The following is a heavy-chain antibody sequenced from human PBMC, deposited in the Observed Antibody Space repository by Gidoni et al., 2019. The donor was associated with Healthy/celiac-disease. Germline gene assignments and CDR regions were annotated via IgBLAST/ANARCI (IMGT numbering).Heavy chain of an antibody. CDR3: AREITIFGVVIFDY. J-gene: IGHJ4*02. D-gene: IGHD3-3*01. V-gene: IGHV4-31*03. CDR1: GGSISRGGYY. CDR2: IYYSGST. Sequence: QVQLQESGPGLVKPSQTLSLTCTVSGGSISRGGYYWSWIRQHPGKGLEWIGYIYYSGSTYYNPSLKSRVTISVDTSKNQFSLKLSSVTAADTAVYYCAREITIFGVVIFDYWGQGTLVTVSS.